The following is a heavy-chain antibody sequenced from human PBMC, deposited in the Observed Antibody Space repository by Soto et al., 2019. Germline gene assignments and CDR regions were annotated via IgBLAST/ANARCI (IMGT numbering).Heavy chain of an antibody. J-gene: IGHJ5*02. CDR1: GFTVTTFW. Sequence: GGSLRLSCETSGFTVTTFWMHWVRQVPGKGLVWVSRVSPDGSSTTYADSVKGRFTISRDNAKNTLFFKLNSFRVDDTVFFFCVRDQDTYGRAFFDPWGQETLVTVSS. CDR2: VSPDGSST. CDR3: VRDQDTYGRAFFDP. V-gene: IGHV3-74*03. D-gene: IGHD2-15*01.